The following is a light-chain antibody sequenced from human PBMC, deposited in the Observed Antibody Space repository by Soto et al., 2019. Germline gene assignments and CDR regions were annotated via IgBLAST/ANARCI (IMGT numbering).Light chain of an antibody. CDR3: QQYDNWPYT. V-gene: IGKV3-15*01. CDR1: QSVSNH. CDR2: GAS. Sequence: EIVMTHSPATLSVSPGERATLSCRASQSVSNHLAWYQQKPGQAPRLLIYGASTRATAIPARFSGSGSGTDFTLTISSLQSEDFAVYFCQQYDNWPYTFGQGTKLEIK. J-gene: IGKJ2*01.